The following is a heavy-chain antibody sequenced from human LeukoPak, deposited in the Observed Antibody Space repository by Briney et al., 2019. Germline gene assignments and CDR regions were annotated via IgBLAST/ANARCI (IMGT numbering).Heavy chain of an antibody. D-gene: IGHD2/OR15-2a*01. CDR2: VNRDGRKT. V-gene: IGHV3-7*01. CDR3: ARVYGYCDSSHCRLDS. J-gene: IGHJ4*02. CDR1: GFTFSDYS. Sequence: GGSLRLSCAASGFTFSDYSMNWVRQAPGKGLEWVANVNRDGRKTYYVDSVKGRFTISRDNAQRSLYLQMHSLRADDTALYYCARVYGYCDSSHCRLDSWGQGTLVTVSS.